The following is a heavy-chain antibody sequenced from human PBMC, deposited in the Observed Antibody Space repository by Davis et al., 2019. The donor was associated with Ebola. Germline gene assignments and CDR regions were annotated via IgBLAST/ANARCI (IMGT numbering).Heavy chain of an antibody. J-gene: IGHJ4*02. CDR1: GDSVFGKNGA. V-gene: IGHV6-1*01. CDR3: ARGWLRTGFDY. D-gene: IGHD3/OR15-3a*01. CDR2: TYYNSKWYK. Sequence: PSETLSLTCAISGDSVFGKNGAWIWIRQSPSRGLEWLGRTYYNSKWYKDYAVSLKSRITINPDTSKNQFSLHLNSVTPGDTAVYYCARGWLRTGFDYWGQGTLVTVSS.